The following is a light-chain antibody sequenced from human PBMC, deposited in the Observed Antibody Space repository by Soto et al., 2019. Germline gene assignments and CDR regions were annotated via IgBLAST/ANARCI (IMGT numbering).Light chain of an antibody. CDR1: SSDVGSYNL. J-gene: IGLJ7*01. Sequence: QSALTQPASVSGSPGQSITISCTGTSSDVGSYNLVSWYQQHPTKAPKLMIYEVSKRPSGVSNRFSGSKSDNTASLTISGLQAEDEADYYCCSYAGSSNLAVFGGGTQLTVL. CDR2: EVS. CDR3: CSYAGSSNLAV. V-gene: IGLV2-23*02.